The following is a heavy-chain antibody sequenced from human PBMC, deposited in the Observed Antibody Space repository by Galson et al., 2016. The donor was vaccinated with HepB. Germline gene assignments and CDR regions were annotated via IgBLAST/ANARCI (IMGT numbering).Heavy chain of an antibody. V-gene: IGHV3-48*01. D-gene: IGHD6-6*01. Sequence: SLRLSCAASGFTFSTYGMHWVRQAPGKGLEWVAYISSSSSEMSYADSVTGRFTISRGNAKNFLFLQMSGLGAEDTAVYYCVRGGAARPDYWGQGILVTVSS. CDR1: GFTFSTYG. CDR3: VRGGAARPDY. J-gene: IGHJ4*02. CDR2: ISSSSSEM.